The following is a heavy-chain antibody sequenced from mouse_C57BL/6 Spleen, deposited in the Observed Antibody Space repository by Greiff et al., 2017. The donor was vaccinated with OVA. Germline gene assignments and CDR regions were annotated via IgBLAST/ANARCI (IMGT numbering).Heavy chain of an antibody. CDR1: GYTFTSYW. CDR3: ARSGDYGYDGAY. J-gene: IGHJ3*01. CDR2: IHPNSGST. Sequence: QVQLQQPGAELVKPGASVKLSCKASGYTFTSYWMHWVKQRPGQGLEWIGMIHPNSGSTNYNEKFKSKATLTVDKSSSTAYMQLSSLTSEDSAVYYCARSGDYGYDGAYWGQGTLVTVSA. V-gene: IGHV1-64*01. D-gene: IGHD2-2*01.